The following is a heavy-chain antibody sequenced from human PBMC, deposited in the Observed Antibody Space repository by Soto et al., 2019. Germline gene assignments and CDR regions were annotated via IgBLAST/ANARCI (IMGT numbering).Heavy chain of an antibody. CDR2: ISSTTNYI. CDR3: AREPEDLSSNLDY. CDR1: GLTFTRYS. J-gene: IGHJ4*02. V-gene: IGHV3-21*06. Sequence: GGSLRLSCAASGLTFTRYSMNWVRQAPGKGLEWVASISSTTNYIYYGESLKGRLTISRDNAKNSMYLQMNTLRAEDTAVYYCAREPEDLSSNLDYWGQGTLVTVSS.